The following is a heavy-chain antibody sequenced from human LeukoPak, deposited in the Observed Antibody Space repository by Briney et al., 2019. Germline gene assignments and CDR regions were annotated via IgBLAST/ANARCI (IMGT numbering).Heavy chain of an antibody. J-gene: IGHJ4*02. CDR1: GFTFSNYS. CDR2: ISSNYITL. Sequence: GGSPRLSCAASGFTFSNYSMNWVRQAPGKGLEWVSYISSNYITLYYADSVKGRFTISRDNAKNSLHLQMNSLRAEDTAVYYCARGMGGYGGYDYWGQGTLVTVSS. D-gene: IGHD5-12*01. V-gene: IGHV3-48*04. CDR3: ARGMGGYGGYDY.